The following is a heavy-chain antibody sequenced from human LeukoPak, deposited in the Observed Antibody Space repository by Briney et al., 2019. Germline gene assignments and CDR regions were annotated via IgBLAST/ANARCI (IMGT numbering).Heavy chain of an antibody. V-gene: IGHV1-24*01. CDR1: GYTLTELS. J-gene: IGHJ6*02. D-gene: IGHD3-16*02. Sequence: ASVKVSCKVSGYTLTELSMHWVRQAPGKGLEWMGGFDPEDGETIYAQKFQGRVTMTEDTSTDTAYMELSSLRSEDTAVYYCATPTSLRVRLGELSLGDFADYYYYGMDVWGQGTTVTVSS. CDR2: FDPEDGET. CDR3: ATPTSLRVRLGELSLGDFADYYYYGMDV.